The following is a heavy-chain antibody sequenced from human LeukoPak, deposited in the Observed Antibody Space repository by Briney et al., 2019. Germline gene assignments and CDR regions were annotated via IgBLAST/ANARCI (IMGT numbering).Heavy chain of an antibody. CDR3: AELGITMIGGV. J-gene: IGHJ6*04. CDR1: GFTFSSYE. Sequence: PGGSLRLSCAASGFTFSSYEMNWVRQAPGEGLEWVSYISSSGSTIYYADSVKGRFTISRDNAKNSLYLQMNSLRAEDTAVYYCAELGITMIGGVWGKGTTVTISP. CDR2: ISSSGSTI. D-gene: IGHD3-10*02. V-gene: IGHV3-48*03.